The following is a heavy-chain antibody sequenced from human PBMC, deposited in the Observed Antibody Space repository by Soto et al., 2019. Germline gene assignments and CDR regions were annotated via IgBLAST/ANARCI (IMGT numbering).Heavy chain of an antibody. CDR2: ISGSSSYT. V-gene: IGHV3-11*05. D-gene: IGHD3-9*01. J-gene: IGHJ3*02. Sequence: QVQLVESGGGLVKPGGSLRLSCAASGFTFSDYYMSWIRQAPGKGLEWVSYISGSSSYTNYADSVKGRFTTSRDNAKNSLYLQMNSLRAEDTAVYYCARDADILTGSDAFDIWGQGTMVTVSS. CDR1: GFTFSDYY. CDR3: ARDADILTGSDAFDI.